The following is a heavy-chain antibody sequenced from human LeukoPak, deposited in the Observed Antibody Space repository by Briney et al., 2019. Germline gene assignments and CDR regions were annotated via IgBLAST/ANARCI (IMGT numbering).Heavy chain of an antibody. V-gene: IGHV3-33*01. CDR2: IWFDGSNK. CDR1: GFTFGIYG. D-gene: IGHD1-26*01. Sequence: GGSLRLSCAASGFTFGIYGMHWVRQAPGKGLEWVAVIWFDGSNKYYADSVKGRFTISRDNSKNTLYLQMNSLRGEDTAVYYCARDVSGGSYYYFDYWGQGTLVTVSS. CDR3: ARDVSGGSYYYFDY. J-gene: IGHJ4*02.